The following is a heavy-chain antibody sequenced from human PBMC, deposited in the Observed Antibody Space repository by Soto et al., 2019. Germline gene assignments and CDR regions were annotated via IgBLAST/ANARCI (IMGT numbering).Heavy chain of an antibody. CDR3: ARLLLSPIAVAGRPVFEYYYYGMDV. Sequence: SETLSLTCTVSGGSISSSSYYWGWIRQPPGKGLEWIGSIYYSGSTYYNPSLKSRVTISVDTSKNQFSLKLSSVTAADTAVYYCARLLLSPIAVAGRPVFEYYYYGMDVWGQGTTVTVSS. J-gene: IGHJ6*02. V-gene: IGHV4-39*01. CDR1: GGSISSSSYY. CDR2: IYYSGST. D-gene: IGHD6-19*01.